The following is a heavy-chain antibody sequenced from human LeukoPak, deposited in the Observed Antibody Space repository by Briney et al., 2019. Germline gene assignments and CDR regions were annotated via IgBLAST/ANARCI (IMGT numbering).Heavy chain of an antibody. D-gene: IGHD6-13*01. CDR1: GGTFSSYA. V-gene: IGHV1-69*05. Sequence: WASVTVSCKASGGTFSSYAISWVRQAPGQGLEWMGGIIPIFGTANYAQKFQGRVTITTDESTSTAYMELSSLRSEDTAVYYCARGIAAAGFDYWGQGTLVTVSS. CDR3: ARGIAAAGFDY. CDR2: IIPIFGTA. J-gene: IGHJ4*02.